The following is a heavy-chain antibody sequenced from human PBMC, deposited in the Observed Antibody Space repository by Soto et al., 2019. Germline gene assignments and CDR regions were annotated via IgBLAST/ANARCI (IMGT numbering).Heavy chain of an antibody. D-gene: IGHD6-6*01. CDR3: ARDQAEYSSSPHWFDP. J-gene: IGHJ5*02. CDR1: GFTFSSYE. V-gene: IGHV3-48*03. CDR2: ISSSGSTI. Sequence: GGSLRLSCAASGFTFSSYEMNWVRQAPGKGLEWVSYISSSGSTIYYADSVKGRFTISRDNAKNSLYLQMNSLRAEDTAVYYCARDQAEYSSSPHWFDPWGQGTLVTVSS.